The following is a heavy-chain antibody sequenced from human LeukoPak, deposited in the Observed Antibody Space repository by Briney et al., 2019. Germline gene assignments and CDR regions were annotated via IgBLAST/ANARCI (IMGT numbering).Heavy chain of an antibody. D-gene: IGHD3-3*01. V-gene: IGHV4-59*01. CDR2: IYYSGST. Sequence: KASETLSLTCTVSGGSISSYYGSWIRQPPGKGLEWIGYIYYSGSTNYNPSLKSRVTISVDTSKNQFSLNLSSVTAADTAVYYCARSRVFGVVPFDYWGQGTLVTVSS. CDR3: ARSRVFGVVPFDY. J-gene: IGHJ4*02. CDR1: GGSISSYY.